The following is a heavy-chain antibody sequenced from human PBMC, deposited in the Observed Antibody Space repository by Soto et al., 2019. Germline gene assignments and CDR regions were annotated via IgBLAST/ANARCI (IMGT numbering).Heavy chain of an antibody. CDR3: ARDEGIAARRLGYYYYMDV. Sequence: ASVKVSCKASGGTFSSYTISWVRQAPGQGLEWMGRIIPILGMANYAQKFQGRVTITADKSTSTAYMELSSLRSEDTAVYYCARDEGIAARRLGYYYYMDVWGKGTTVTVSS. D-gene: IGHD6-6*01. CDR1: GGTFSSYT. CDR2: IIPILGMA. V-gene: IGHV1-69*04. J-gene: IGHJ6*03.